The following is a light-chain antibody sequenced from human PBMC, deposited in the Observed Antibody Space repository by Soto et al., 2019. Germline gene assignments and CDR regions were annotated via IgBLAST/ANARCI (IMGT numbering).Light chain of an antibody. Sequence: QAVVTQEPSLTVSPGGTVTLTCASSTGAVTTGYYPRWFQHKPGHAPRALIYNTNDKHSWTPARLSGSLLGDKAALTLSGVQPEDEAEYYCLLYYGGSWVFGGGTKLTVL. CDR1: TGAVTTGYY. J-gene: IGLJ3*02. CDR3: LLYYGGSWV. V-gene: IGLV7-43*01. CDR2: NTN.